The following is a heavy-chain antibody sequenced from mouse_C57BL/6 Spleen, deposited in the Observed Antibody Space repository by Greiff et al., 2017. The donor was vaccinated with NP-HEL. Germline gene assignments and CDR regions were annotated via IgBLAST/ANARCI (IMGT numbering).Heavy chain of an antibody. J-gene: IGHJ4*01. D-gene: IGHD1-1*01. CDR2: IYPGDGDT. CDR3: ARNSITTVVARDSMDY. Sequence: QVQLQQSGPELVKPGASVKISCKASGYAFSSSWMNWVKQRPGKGLEWIGRIYPGDGDTNYNGKFKGKATLTADKSSSTAYMQLSSLTSEDSAVYFCARNSITTVVARDSMDYWGQGTSVTVSS. V-gene: IGHV1-82*01. CDR1: GYAFSSSW.